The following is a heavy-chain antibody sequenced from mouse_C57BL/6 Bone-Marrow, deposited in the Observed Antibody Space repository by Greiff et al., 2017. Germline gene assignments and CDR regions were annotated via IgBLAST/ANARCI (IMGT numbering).Heavy chain of an antibody. J-gene: IGHJ3*01. Sequence: EVKLMESGGGLVKPGGSLKLSCAASGFTFSRYAMSWVRQTPEKRLEWVATISDGGSYTYYPDNVKGRFTISRDNAKNKLYLQMSHLKSEDTAMYYCARDPGPLYYSNWGFAYWGQGTLVTVSA. CDR2: ISDGGSYT. CDR3: ARDPGPLYYSNWGFAY. D-gene: IGHD2-5*01. V-gene: IGHV5-4*01. CDR1: GFTFSRYA.